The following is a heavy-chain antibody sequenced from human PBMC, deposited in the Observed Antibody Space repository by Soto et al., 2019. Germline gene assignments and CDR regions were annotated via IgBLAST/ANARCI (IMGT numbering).Heavy chain of an antibody. CDR2: ISGSDGKT. J-gene: IGHJ4*02. CDR3: AKWSYLDY. V-gene: IGHV3-23*01. CDR1: VFSFSSYA. Sequence: GGSLRLSCAASVFSFSSYAMSWVRQAPGKGLEWVSTISGSDGKTYYADSVKGRFSISRDTSKNTLYLQMNSLRVDDTAVYYCAKWSYLDYWGQGTRVTVSS. D-gene: IGHD3-3*01.